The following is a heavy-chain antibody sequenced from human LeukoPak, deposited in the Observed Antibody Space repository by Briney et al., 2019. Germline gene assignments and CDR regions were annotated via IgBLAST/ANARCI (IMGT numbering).Heavy chain of an antibody. V-gene: IGHV1-69*04. CDR1: GGTFSSYA. D-gene: IGHD1-1*01. CDR3: ARDPGYNWNDDFDY. Sequence: SVKVYCKASGGTFSSYAISWVRQAPGQGLEWMGRIIPILGIANYAQKFQGRVTITADKSTSTAYMERSSLKSEDTAVYYCARDPGYNWNDDFDYWGQGTLVTVSS. J-gene: IGHJ4*02. CDR2: IIPILGIA.